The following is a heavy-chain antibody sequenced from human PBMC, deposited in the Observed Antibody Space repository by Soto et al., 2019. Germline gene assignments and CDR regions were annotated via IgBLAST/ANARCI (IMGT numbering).Heavy chain of an antibody. CDR2: ISYDGSDK. J-gene: IGHJ3*02. CDR1: GFTFSSYG. D-gene: IGHD6-13*01. Sequence: HVQLVESGGGVVQPGRSLRLSCSASGFTFSSYGMHWVRQAPGKGLEWVAIISYDGSDKYFADSVRGRFTISRDTSKNTLYLQMSSLRAEDTAVSYCAKGILQAGGPHAGLDIWGQGTMVTVS. CDR3: AKGILQAGGPHAGLDI. V-gene: IGHV3-30*18.